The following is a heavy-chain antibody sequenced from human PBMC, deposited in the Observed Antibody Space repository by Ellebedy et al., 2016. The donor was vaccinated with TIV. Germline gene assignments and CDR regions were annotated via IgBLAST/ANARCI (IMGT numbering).Heavy chain of an antibody. Sequence: GESLKISCAASGFTFSDYHMNWVRQAPGKGREWVSSIIVGGSTYDADSVKGRFIISRDNAENSLYLQMNSLRVEDTAVYYCVRDSTHGYDDYWGQGILVTVSS. CDR2: IIVGGST. CDR3: VRDSTHGYDDY. J-gene: IGHJ4*02. V-gene: IGHV3-69-1*01. CDR1: GFTFSDYH. D-gene: IGHD5-24*01.